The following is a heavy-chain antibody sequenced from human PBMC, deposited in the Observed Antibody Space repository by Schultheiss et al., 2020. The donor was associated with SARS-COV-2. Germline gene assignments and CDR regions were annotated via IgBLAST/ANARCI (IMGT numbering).Heavy chain of an antibody. J-gene: IGHJ4*02. D-gene: IGHD5-18*01. CDR3: ARINGCGYSYGYVFDY. V-gene: IGHV2-70*01. CDR2: IDWDDDK. Sequence: SGPTLVKPTQTLTLTCTFSGFSLSTSGMCVSWIRQPPGKALEWLALIDWDDDKYYSTSLKTRLTISKDTSKNQVVLTMTNMDPVDTATYYCARINGCGYSYGYVFDYWGQGTLVTVSS. CDR1: GFSLSTSGMC.